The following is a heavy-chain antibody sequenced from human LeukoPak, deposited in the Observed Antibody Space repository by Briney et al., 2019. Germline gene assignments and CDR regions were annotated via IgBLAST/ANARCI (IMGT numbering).Heavy chain of an antibody. CDR2: ISGSGGST. Sequence: GGSLRLSCAASGFTFSSYAMSWVRQAPGKGLEWGSAISGSGGSTYYADSVKGRFTISRDNSKNTLYLQMNSLRAEDTAVYYCAKDGEFYSSGCNDYWGQGTLVTVSS. V-gene: IGHV3-23*01. CDR3: AKDGEFYSSGCNDY. D-gene: IGHD6-19*01. CDR1: GFTFSSYA. J-gene: IGHJ4*02.